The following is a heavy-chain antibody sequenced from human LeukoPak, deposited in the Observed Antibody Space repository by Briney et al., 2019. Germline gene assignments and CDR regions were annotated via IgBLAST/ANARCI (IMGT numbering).Heavy chain of an antibody. CDR1: GFTFSSYA. D-gene: IGHD3-22*01. CDR3: ASSSDSSGYPFDY. Sequence: GRSLRLSCAASGFTFSSYAMHWARQAPGKGLEWVAVISYDGSNKYYADSVKGRFTISRDNSKNTLYLQMNSLRAEDTAVYYCASSSDSSGYPFDYWGQGTLVTVSS. J-gene: IGHJ4*02. CDR2: ISYDGSNK. V-gene: IGHV3-30-3*01.